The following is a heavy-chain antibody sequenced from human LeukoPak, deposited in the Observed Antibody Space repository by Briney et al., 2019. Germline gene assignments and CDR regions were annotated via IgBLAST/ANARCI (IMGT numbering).Heavy chain of an antibody. CDR2: ISWNSGSI. Sequence: PGGSLRLSCTVSGFTVSSNSMSWVRQAPGKGLEWVSGISWNSGSIGYADSVKGRFTISRDDAKNSLYLQMNSLRAEDTALYYCAKGTDVVTATDFDYWGQGTLVTVSS. V-gene: IGHV3-9*01. D-gene: IGHD2-21*02. CDR3: AKGTDVVTATDFDY. CDR1: GFTVSSNS. J-gene: IGHJ4*02.